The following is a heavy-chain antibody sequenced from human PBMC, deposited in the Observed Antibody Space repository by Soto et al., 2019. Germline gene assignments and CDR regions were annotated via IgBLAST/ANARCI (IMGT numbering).Heavy chain of an antibody. Sequence: QVQLVESGGGVVQPGRSLRLSCAASGFTFSSDGMHWVRQAPGKGLELVAVISYDGSNKYYADSVKGRFTISRDNSKNTLYLQMNSLRAEDTAVYYCAKSTRQLATLDYWGQGTLVTVSS. CDR3: AKSTRQLATLDY. CDR2: ISYDGSNK. D-gene: IGHD6-6*01. V-gene: IGHV3-30*18. CDR1: GFTFSSDG. J-gene: IGHJ4*02.